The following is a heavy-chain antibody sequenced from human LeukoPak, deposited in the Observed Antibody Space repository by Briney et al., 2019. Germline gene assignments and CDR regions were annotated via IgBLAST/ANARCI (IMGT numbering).Heavy chain of an antibody. CDR1: GGPISSGDYY. V-gene: IGHV4-30-4*01. D-gene: IGHD2-2*02. CDR2: IYYSGST. CDR3: ATYCSSTSCYTVDAFDI. Sequence: SETLSLTCTVSGGPISSGDYYWSWIRQPPGKGLEWIGYIYYSGSTYYNPSLKSRVTISVDTSKNQFSLKLSSVTAADTAVYYCATYCSSTSCYTVDAFDIWGQGTMVTVSS. J-gene: IGHJ3*02.